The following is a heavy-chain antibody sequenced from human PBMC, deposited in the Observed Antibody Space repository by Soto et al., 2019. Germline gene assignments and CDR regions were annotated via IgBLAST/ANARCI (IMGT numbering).Heavy chain of an antibody. J-gene: IGHJ5*02. CDR2: IIPILGIA. V-gene: IGHV1-69*02. Sequence: QVQLVQSGAEVKKPGSSVKVSCKASGGTFSSYTISWVRQAPGQGLEWMGRIIPILGIANYAQKFQGRVTITXXKXTXXAYMELSSLRSEDTAVYYCARSGLYGTGYENWFDPWGQGTLVTVSS. CDR1: GGTFSSYT. CDR3: ARSGLYGTGYENWFDP. D-gene: IGHD4-17*01.